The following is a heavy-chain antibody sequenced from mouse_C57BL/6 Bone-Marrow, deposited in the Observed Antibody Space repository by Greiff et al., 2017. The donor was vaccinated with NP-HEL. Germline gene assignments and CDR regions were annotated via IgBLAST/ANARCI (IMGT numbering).Heavy chain of an antibody. CDR3: ARLIYYYGSSFYYFDY. V-gene: IGHV1-53*01. D-gene: IGHD1-1*01. CDR1: GYTFTSYW. Sequence: VQLQQPGTELVKPGASVKLSCKASGYTFTSYWMHWVKQRPGQGLEWIGNINPSNGGTNYNEKFKSKATLTVDKSSSTAYMQLSSLTSEDSAVYYCARLIYYYGSSFYYFDYWGQGTTLTVSS. CDR2: INPSNGGT. J-gene: IGHJ2*01.